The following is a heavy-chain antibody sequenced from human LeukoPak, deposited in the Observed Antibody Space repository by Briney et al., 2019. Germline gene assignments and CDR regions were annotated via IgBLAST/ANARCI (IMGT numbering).Heavy chain of an antibody. CDR1: GFTFDSYA. J-gene: IGHJ5*02. CDR3: AKDRVYGGNAAWFDP. V-gene: IGHV3-23*01. Sequence: GGSLRLSCAASGFTFDSYAMTWVRQAPGKGLEWVSTISGRADITYYADSVKGWFTISRDNSKNTVHLQMATLRAEDTAVYYCAKDRVYGGNAAWFDPWGQGTLVTVSS. CDR2: ISGRADIT. D-gene: IGHD4-23*01.